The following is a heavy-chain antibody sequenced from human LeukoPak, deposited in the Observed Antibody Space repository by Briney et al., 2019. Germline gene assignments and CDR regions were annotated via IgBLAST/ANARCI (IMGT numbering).Heavy chain of an antibody. V-gene: IGHV4-34*01. CDR1: GGSFSGYY. D-gene: IGHD3-16*01. CDR3: AKTGLRFCDY. J-gene: IGHJ4*02. CDR2: IYYSGST. Sequence: SETLSLTCAVYGGSFSGYYWSWIRQPPGKGLEWIGSIYYSGSTYYNPSLKSRVTISVDTSKNQLSLKLSSVTAADTAVYYCAKTGLRFCDYWGQGTLVTVYS.